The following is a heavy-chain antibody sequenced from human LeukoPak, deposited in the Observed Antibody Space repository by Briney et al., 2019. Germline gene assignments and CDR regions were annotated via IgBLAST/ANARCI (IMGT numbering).Heavy chain of an antibody. V-gene: IGHV4-39*07. D-gene: IGHD1-1*01. Sequence: SETLSLTCTVSGGSISSSSYYWGWIRQPPGKGLEWIGSIYYSGRTYYNPSLKSRVTISVDTSKNQFSLKLSSVTAADTAVYYCARRTVTGGNYYFDYWGQGTLVTVSS. CDR1: GGSISSSSYY. CDR2: IYYSGRT. J-gene: IGHJ4*02. CDR3: ARRTVTGGNYYFDY.